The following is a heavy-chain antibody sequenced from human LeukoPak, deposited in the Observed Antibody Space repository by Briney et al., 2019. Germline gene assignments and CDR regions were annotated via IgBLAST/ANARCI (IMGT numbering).Heavy chain of an antibody. J-gene: IGHJ4*02. CDR2: ISYDGSNK. CDR3: ARDTESGSYPFDY. CDR1: GFTFSSYA. V-gene: IGHV3-30-3*01. Sequence: PGRSLRLSCAASGFTFSSYAMHWVRQAPGKGLEWVAVISYDGSNKYYADSVKGRFTISRDNSKNTLYLQMNSLRAEDTAVYYCARDTESGSYPFDYWGQGTLVTVSS. D-gene: IGHD1-26*01.